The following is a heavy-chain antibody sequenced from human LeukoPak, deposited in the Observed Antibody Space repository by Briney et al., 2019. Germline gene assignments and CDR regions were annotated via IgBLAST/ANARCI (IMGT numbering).Heavy chain of an antibody. J-gene: IGHJ4*02. CDR1: GLTLSTYW. D-gene: IGHD1-26*01. CDR3: AKVGGSSAWHYFDC. V-gene: IGHV3-9*01. CDR2: ISWNSGSI. Sequence: GGSLRLSCAASGLTLSTYWMHWVRQAPGKGLEWVSGISWNSGSIGYADSVKGRFTISRDNAKNSLYLQMNSLRAEDTALYYCAKVGGSSAWHYFDCWGQGTLVTVSS.